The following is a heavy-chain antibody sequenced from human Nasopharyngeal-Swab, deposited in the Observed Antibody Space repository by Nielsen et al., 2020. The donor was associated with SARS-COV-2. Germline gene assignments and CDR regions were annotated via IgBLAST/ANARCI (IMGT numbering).Heavy chain of an antibody. CDR2: IYYSGST. CDR3: ATYGYGSYYYYYMDV. CDR1: GSSISSSSYY. V-gene: IGHV4-39*01. J-gene: IGHJ6*03. Sequence: SETLSLTCTVSGSSISSSSYYWGWIRQPPGKGLEWIGSIYYSGSTYYNPSLKSRVTISVDTSKNQFSRKLSSVTAADTAVYYCATYGYGSYYYYYMDVWGKGTTVTVSS. D-gene: IGHD5-18*01.